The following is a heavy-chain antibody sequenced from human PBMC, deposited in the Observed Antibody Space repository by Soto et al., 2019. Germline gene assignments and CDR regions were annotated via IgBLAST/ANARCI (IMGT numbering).Heavy chain of an antibody. CDR2: TSYDGSNK. Sequence: QVQLVESGGGVVQPGRSLRVSCTASGFTFSTHAMHWLRQAPGKGLEWVAVTSYDGSNKFYTDSVKGRFTISIDNSKNPLYLQMNSLRPEDTAVYYCAREGGGGLTITAFDIWGQGTMVTVSS. CDR1: GFTFSTHA. V-gene: IGHV3-30-3*01. D-gene: IGHD3-10*01. J-gene: IGHJ3*02. CDR3: AREGGGGLTITAFDI.